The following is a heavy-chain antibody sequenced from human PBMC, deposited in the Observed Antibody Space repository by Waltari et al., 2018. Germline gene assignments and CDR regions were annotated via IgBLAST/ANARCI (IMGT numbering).Heavy chain of an antibody. CDR3: GRGYNDRRLDY. CDR1: GFTFSHYW. Sequence: EVQLVESGGGLVQPGGSLILSCEVSGFTFSHYWMHWVRQVPGKGLVWVARIKHDGTGTIYADSVQGRFTISRDNAKNTLYLQLNSLRGEDTAVYYCGRGYNDRRLDYWGQGTLVTVSS. V-gene: IGHV3-74*01. CDR2: IKHDGTGT. J-gene: IGHJ4*02. D-gene: IGHD1-1*01.